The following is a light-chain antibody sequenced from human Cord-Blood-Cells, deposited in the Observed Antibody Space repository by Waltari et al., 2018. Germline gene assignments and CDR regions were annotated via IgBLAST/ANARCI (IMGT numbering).Light chain of an antibody. CDR3: CSYAGSNWV. J-gene: IGLJ3*02. CDR2: EGS. CDR1: SSDVGSYNL. V-gene: IGLV2-23*01. Sequence: QSALTQPASVSGSPGQSTTISCTGTSSDVGSYNLASWYQQHPGKAPEPMIYEGSKRPSGVSNRFSGSKSGNTASLTISGLQAEDEADYYCCSYAGSNWVFGGGTKLTVL.